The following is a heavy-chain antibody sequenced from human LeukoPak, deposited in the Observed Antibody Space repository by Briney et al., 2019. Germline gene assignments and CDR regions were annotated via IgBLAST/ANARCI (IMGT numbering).Heavy chain of an antibody. CDR2: TYYRSKWYN. Sequence: SQTLSLTCAISGDSVSSNSTAWNWIRQSPSRGLEWLGRTYYRSKWYNDYAVSVKSRITINPDTSKNQFSLQLNSVTPEDTAVYYCARDSPLTTVTTFPYWYFDLWGRGTLVTVSS. J-gene: IGHJ2*01. D-gene: IGHD4-17*01. CDR3: ARDSPLTTVTTFPYWYFDL. V-gene: IGHV6-1*01. CDR1: GDSVSSNSTA.